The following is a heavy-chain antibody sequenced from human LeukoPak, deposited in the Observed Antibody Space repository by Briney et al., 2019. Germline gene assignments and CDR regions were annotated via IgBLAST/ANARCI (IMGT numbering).Heavy chain of an antibody. J-gene: IGHJ4*02. CDR3: ARLTPAAGRLYFVD. D-gene: IGHD6-13*01. Sequence: AGGSLRLSCAASGFTVNSNYLSWVRQAPGKGLEWVSTLYNTGNTYYANSVKGRFSISGDNSKNTLFLQMNSLRAEDTAVYYCARLTPAAGRLYFVDWGPGTLVTVSS. CDR2: LYNTGNT. V-gene: IGHV3-53*01. CDR1: GFTVNSNY.